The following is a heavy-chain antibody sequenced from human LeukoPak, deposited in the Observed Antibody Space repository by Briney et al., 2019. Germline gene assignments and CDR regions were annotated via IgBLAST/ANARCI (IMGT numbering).Heavy chain of an antibody. CDR2: IYYSGST. V-gene: IGHV4-31*03. CDR1: GGSISSGGYY. CDR3: ARGGGGYYDSSGYYNWFDP. D-gene: IGHD3-22*01. J-gene: IGHJ5*02. Sequence: SETLSLTCTVSGGSISSGGYYWSWIRQHPGKGLEWIGCIYYSGSTYYNPSLKSRVTISVDRSKNQFSLKLSSVTAADTAVYYCARGGGGYYDSSGYYNWFDPWGQGTLVTVSS.